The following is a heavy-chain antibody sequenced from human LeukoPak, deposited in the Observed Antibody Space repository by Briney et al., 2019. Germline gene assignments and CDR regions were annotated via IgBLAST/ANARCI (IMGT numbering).Heavy chain of an antibody. CDR1: GYSFTSYR. Sequence: GESLKISCKGSGYSFTSYRIGWVRQMPGKGLEWMGIIYPSDSDTRYSPSFQGQVTISADKSISTAYLQWSSLKASDTAMYYCARPNIVATISGAFDIWGQGTMVTVSS. CDR2: IYPSDSDT. J-gene: IGHJ3*02. D-gene: IGHD5-12*01. CDR3: ARPNIVATISGAFDI. V-gene: IGHV5-51*01.